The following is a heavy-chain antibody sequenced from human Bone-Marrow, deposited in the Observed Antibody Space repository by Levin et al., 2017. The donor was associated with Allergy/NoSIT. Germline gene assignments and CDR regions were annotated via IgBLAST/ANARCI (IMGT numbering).Heavy chain of an antibody. CDR2: IYYSGNT. Sequence: PSETLSLTCTVSGGFITTSSYYWGWVRQPPGQGLEWIGTIYYSGNTYYNPSLKSRATISVDTSMNQFSLKLYSVTAADTAVFYCVRVPSTAAIGTGADYGMDVWGQGTTVTVSS. CDR3: VRVPSTAAIGTGADYGMDV. V-gene: IGHV4-39*01. CDR1: GGFITTSSYY. J-gene: IGHJ6*02. D-gene: IGHD6-13*01.